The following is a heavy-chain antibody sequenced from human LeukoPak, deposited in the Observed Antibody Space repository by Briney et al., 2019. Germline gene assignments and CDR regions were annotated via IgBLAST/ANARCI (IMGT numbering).Heavy chain of an antibody. J-gene: IGHJ6*03. V-gene: IGHV1-46*01. D-gene: IGHD3-10*01. Sequence: ASVKVSCKASGCTFTSYYMHWVRQAPGQGLEWMGIINPSGGSTSYAQKFQGRVTMTRDMSTSTVYMELSSLRSEDTAVYYCARETLTMVRGVNLDYYYYYYMDVWGKGTTVTVSS. CDR3: ARETLTMVRGVNLDYYYYYYMDV. CDR2: INPSGGST. CDR1: GCTFTSYY.